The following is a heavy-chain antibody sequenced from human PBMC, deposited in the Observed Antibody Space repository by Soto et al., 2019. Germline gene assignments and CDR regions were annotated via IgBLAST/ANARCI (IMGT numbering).Heavy chain of an antibody. J-gene: IGHJ4*02. CDR2: ISSSGDSL. CDR3: ARDRVPSAMMTTVPYFDF. CDR1: GFTFSDYY. V-gene: IGHV3-11*01. Sequence: GGSLGLSCAASGFTFSDYYMSWMRQAPGKGLEWLSYISSSGDSLYYADSVKGRFTISRDNAKNSLYLQMNSLRAEDTAIYYCARDRVPSAMMTTVPYFDFWGQGAQVTVSS. D-gene: IGHD2-2*01.